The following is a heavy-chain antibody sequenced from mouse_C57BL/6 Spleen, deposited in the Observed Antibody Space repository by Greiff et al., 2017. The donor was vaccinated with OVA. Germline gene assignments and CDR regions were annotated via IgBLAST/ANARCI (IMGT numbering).Heavy chain of an antibody. CDR3: ANLRPDFDY. V-gene: IGHV1-50*01. Sequence: VQLQQPGAELVKPGASVKLSCKASGYTFTSYWMQWVKQRPGQGLEWIGEIDPSDSYTNYNQKFKGKATLTVDTSSSTAYMQLSSLTSEDSAVYYCANLRPDFDYWGQGTTLTVSS. CDR1: GYTFTSYW. J-gene: IGHJ2*01. CDR2: IDPSDSYT. D-gene: IGHD1-2*01.